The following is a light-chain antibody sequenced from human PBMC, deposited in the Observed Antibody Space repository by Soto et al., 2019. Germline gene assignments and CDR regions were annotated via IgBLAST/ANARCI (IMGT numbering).Light chain of an antibody. CDR1: SSDVGGYNY. CDR3: SSFAGSNVL. V-gene: IGLV2-8*01. Sequence: QSALTQPPSASGSPGQSVTISCTGTSSDVGGYNYVSWYQQHPGKAPKLMIPEVSKRPSGVPDRFSGSKSGNTASLTVSGLQAEDEADYYCSSFAGSNVLFGGGTKLTVL. CDR2: EVS. J-gene: IGLJ2*01.